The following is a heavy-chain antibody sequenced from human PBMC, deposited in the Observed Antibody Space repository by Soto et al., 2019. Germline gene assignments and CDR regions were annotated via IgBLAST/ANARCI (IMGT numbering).Heavy chain of an antibody. CDR3: ARGGYSGYDFDY. J-gene: IGHJ4*02. V-gene: IGHV4-59*01. Sequence: QVQLQESGPGLVKPSETLSLTCTVSGGSISSYYWSWIRQPPGKGLEWIGYIYYSGSTNYNPSLKSRVTISVDTSKNQFSLKLSSVTAADTAVYYCARGGYSGYDFDYWGQGTLVTVSS. D-gene: IGHD5-12*01. CDR2: IYYSGST. CDR1: GGSISSYY.